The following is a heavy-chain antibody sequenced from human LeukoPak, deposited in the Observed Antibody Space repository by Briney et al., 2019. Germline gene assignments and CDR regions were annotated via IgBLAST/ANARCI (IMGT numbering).Heavy chain of an antibody. CDR3: SRGRGGD. Sequence: GGSLRLSCAASGFTVSSNYMSWVRQAPGKGLEWVSLISSDRITYYADSVKGRFTISRDDYKNTVYLQMNSLRVEDTAFYYCSRGRGGDWGQGALVTVSS. CDR1: GFTVSSNY. J-gene: IGHJ4*02. D-gene: IGHD2-15*01. CDR2: ISSDRIT. V-gene: IGHV3-53*01.